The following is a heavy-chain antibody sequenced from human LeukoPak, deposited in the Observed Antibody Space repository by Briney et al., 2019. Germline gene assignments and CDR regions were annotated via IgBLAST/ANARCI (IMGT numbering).Heavy chain of an antibody. CDR3: ARGKDYYYGMDV. J-gene: IGHJ6*02. Sequence: ASVKVSCKASGGTFSSYAISWVRQAPGQGLEWMGGIIPIFGTANYAQKFQGRVTITADESTSTAYMELSSLRSEDTAVYYCARGKDYYYGMDVWGQGTTVTVSS. CDR2: IIPIFGTA. CDR1: GGTFSSYA. V-gene: IGHV1-69*13.